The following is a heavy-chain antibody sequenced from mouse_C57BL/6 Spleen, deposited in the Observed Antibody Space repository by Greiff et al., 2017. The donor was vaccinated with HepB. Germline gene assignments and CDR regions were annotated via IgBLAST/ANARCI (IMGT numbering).Heavy chain of an antibody. CDR3: ARLDYYYGSGYFDV. V-gene: IGHV1-55*01. CDR2: IYPGSGST. D-gene: IGHD1-1*01. J-gene: IGHJ1*03. CDR1: GYTFTSYW. Sequence: VKLQQPGAELVKPGASVKMSCKASGYTFTSYWITWVKQRPGQGLEWIGDIYPGSGSTNYNEKFKSKATLTVDTSSSTAYMQLSSLTSEDSAVYYCARLDYYYGSGYFDVWGTGTTVTVSS.